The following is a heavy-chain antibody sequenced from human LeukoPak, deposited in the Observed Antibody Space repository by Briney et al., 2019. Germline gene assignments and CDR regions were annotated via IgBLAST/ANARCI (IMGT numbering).Heavy chain of an antibody. CDR1: GYTFTSYY. Sequence: ASVKVSCKASGYTFTSYYMHWVRQAPGQGLEWMGIINPSGGSTSYAQKFQGRVTMTRDTSTSTVYMELSSLRSEDTAVYYCARDLKTAMVTGAFDIWGQGTMVTVSS. V-gene: IGHV1-46*01. CDR2: INPSGGST. CDR3: ARDLKTAMVTGAFDI. J-gene: IGHJ3*02. D-gene: IGHD5-18*01.